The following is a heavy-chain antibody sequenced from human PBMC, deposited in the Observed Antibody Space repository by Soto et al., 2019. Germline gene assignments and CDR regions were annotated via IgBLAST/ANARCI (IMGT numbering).Heavy chain of an antibody. J-gene: IGHJ5*02. CDR1: GGSISSYY. CDR3: ARVVNWFDP. CDR2: IYYSGST. Sequence: LSLICTVSGGSISSYYWSWIRQPPGKGLEWIGYIYYSGSTNYNPSLKSRVTISVDTSKNQFSLKLSSVTAADTAVYYCARVVNWFDPWGQGTLVTVSS. V-gene: IGHV4-59*01.